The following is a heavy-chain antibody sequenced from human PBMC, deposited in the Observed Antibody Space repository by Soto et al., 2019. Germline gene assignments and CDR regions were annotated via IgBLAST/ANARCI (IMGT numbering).Heavy chain of an antibody. Sequence: SETLSLSSTVSVGAIRSYYTSSIRQSPGKGLEWVAYISHTGTTDYNPSLKSRLTISLDTSKNQFSLKLTSVTAADTAVYYCARGPPWMDAFDIWGQGTKVTVS. J-gene: IGHJ3*02. CDR3: ARGPPWMDAFDI. CDR1: VGAIRSYY. CDR2: ISHTGTT. V-gene: IGHV4-59*01. D-gene: IGHD5-12*01.